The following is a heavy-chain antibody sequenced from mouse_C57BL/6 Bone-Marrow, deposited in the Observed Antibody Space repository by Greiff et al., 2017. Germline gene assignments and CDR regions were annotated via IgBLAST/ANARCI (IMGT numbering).Heavy chain of an antibody. Sequence: VKLQQPGAELVMPGASVKLSCKASGYTFTSYWMNWVKQRPGQGLEWIGEIDPSDSYTNYNQKFKGKSTVTVDKSSSTAYMQLSSLTSEDSAVYYCARSGAAQATSYCDYWGQGTTLTVSS. D-gene: IGHD3-2*02. CDR1: GYTFTSYW. CDR2: IDPSDSYT. CDR3: ARSGAAQATSYCDY. J-gene: IGHJ2*01. V-gene: IGHV1-69*01.